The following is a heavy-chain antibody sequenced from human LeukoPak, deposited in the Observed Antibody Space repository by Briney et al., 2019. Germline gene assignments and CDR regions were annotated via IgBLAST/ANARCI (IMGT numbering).Heavy chain of an antibody. J-gene: IGHJ3*01. Sequence: TGESLKISCKGSGYSFTSYWIGWVRQMPGKGLEWMGIIYPGDSDSRQSPSLRGQVTISADKSINTAYLQWNSLKASDTAMYYCARGHHVVVATATWASDAFDLWGQGTMVTVSS. CDR1: GYSFTSYW. V-gene: IGHV5-51*01. D-gene: IGHD2-21*02. CDR2: IYPGDSDS. CDR3: ARGHHVVVATATWASDAFDL.